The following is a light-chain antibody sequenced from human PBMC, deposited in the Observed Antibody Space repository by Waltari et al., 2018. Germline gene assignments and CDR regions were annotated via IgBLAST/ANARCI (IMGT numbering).Light chain of an antibody. J-gene: IGLJ1*01. CDR1: SGAIGHYDY. V-gene: IGLV2-14*03. CDR3: SSYTSSSTLYV. Sequence: QSALTQPASVSGSPGQSITISCTGTSGAIGHYDYVSCYQQHPGKAPKVSIYDVSTLPSGVSNRISGSKSGNTASLTISGLQAEDEADYFCSSYTSSSTLYVFGTGTKVTVL. CDR2: DVS.